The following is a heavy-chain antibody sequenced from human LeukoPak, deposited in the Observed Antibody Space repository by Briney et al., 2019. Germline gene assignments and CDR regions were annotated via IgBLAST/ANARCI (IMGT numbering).Heavy chain of an antibody. V-gene: IGHV3-21*01. Sequence: PGGSLRLSCAASGFSFSTHSMTWVRLAPGKGLEWLSFISVSGSSRHYADSVKGRFTISRDNAENSVYLQMNSLRTEDTAVYYCARVGFPHYSDTTGYFFGQFWGQGTRVTLAS. CDR2: ISVSGSSR. J-gene: IGHJ4*02. CDR3: ARVGFPHYSDTTGYFFGQF. CDR1: GFSFSTHS. D-gene: IGHD1-1*01.